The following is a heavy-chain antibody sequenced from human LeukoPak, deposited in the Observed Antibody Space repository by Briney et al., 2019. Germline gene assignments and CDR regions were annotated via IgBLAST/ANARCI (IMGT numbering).Heavy chain of an antibody. D-gene: IGHD3-10*01. CDR3: AREVRYDSASSYFDY. Sequence: ASVKVSCKASGYMFIEYHMHWVRQAPGQGLEWMGWIDPNSGGTHYAQKFQGRVTMTRDTSINTAYMELSRLRSDDTAVYYCAREVRYDSASSYFDYWGQGTLVTVSS. J-gene: IGHJ4*02. V-gene: IGHV1-2*02. CDR1: GYMFIEYH. CDR2: IDPNSGGT.